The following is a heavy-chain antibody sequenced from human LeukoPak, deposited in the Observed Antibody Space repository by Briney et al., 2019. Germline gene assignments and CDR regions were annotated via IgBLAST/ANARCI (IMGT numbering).Heavy chain of an antibody. V-gene: IGHV3-7*01. J-gene: IGHJ4*02. CDR1: GFTFSSYW. CDR3: ASTAYYDFWSGWD. D-gene: IGHD3-3*01. CDR2: IKQDGSEK. Sequence: PGGSLRLSCAASGFTFSSYWMSWVRQAPGKGLEWVANIKQDGSEKYYADSVKGRFTISRDNAKNSLYLRMNSLRAEDTAVYYCASTAYYDFWSGWDWGQGTLVTVSS.